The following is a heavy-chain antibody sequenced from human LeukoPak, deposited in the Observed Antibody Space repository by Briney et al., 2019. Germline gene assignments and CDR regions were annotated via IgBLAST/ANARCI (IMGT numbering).Heavy chain of an antibody. CDR3: AVGYSSGWYYYYYYYMDV. CDR2: INPNSGGT. Sequence: ASVKVSFKASGYTFTGYYMHWVRQAPGQGLEWMGWINPNSGGTNYSQKFQGRVTMTRDTSISTAYMELSRLRSDDTAVYYCAVGYSSGWYYYYYYYMDVWGKGTTVTVSS. CDR1: GYTFTGYY. V-gene: IGHV1-2*02. D-gene: IGHD6-19*01. J-gene: IGHJ6*03.